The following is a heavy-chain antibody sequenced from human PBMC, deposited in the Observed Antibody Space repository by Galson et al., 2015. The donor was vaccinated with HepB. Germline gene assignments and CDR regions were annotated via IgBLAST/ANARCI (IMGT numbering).Heavy chain of an antibody. CDR2: MNTNTGKP. CDR3: ARSSLRFLDWLPYYDYYYMDV. D-gene: IGHD3-3*01. V-gene: IGHV7-4-1*02. J-gene: IGHJ6*03. Sequence: SVKVSCKASGYTFTDYVVNWVRQAPGQGLEWMGWMNTNTGKPKYAPGFAGRFVFSLDTSVTTAYLQISSLETDDTAVYYCARSSLRFLDWLPYYDYYYMDVWGEGTLVTVSS. CDR1: GYTFTDYV.